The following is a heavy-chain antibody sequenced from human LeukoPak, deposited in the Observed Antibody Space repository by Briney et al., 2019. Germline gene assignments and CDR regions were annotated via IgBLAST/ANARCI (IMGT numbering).Heavy chain of an antibody. D-gene: IGHD3-3*01. CDR2: IYHSGSA. V-gene: IGHV4-30-2*01. Sequence: SGTLSLTCAVSGVSISSGGYSWSWIRQPPGKGLEWIGYIYHSGSAYYNPSLKSRVTISVDRSKNQFSLKLSSVTAADTAVYYCASSGFWIFDPWGQGTLVTVSS. CDR1: GVSISSGGYS. CDR3: ASSGFWIFDP. J-gene: IGHJ5*02.